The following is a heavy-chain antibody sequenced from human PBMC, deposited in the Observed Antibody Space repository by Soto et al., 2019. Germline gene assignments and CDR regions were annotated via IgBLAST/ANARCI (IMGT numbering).Heavy chain of an antibody. CDR3: AREGTELARALYYFDY. J-gene: IGHJ4*02. D-gene: IGHD6-13*01. Sequence: SETLSLTCTVSGGSISSGGYYWSWIRQHPGKGLEWIGYIYYSGSTYYNPSLKSRVTISVDTSKNQFSLKLSSVTAADTAVYYCAREGTELARALYYFDYWGQGTLVTVSS. CDR2: IYYSGST. CDR1: GGSISSGGYY. V-gene: IGHV4-31*03.